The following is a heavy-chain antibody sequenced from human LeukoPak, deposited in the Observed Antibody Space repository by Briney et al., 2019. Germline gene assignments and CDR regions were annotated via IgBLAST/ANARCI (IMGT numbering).Heavy chain of an antibody. CDR1: GYTFTSYG. CDR3: ARLDSSGWYRSYYFDY. D-gene: IGHD6-19*01. Sequence: ASVEVSCKASGYTFTSYGISWVRQAPGQGLEWMGWINPNSGGTNYAQKFQGRVTMTRDTSISTAYMELSRLRSDDTAVYYCARLDSSGWYRSYYFDYWGQGTLVTVSS. CDR2: INPNSGGT. V-gene: IGHV1-2*02. J-gene: IGHJ4*02.